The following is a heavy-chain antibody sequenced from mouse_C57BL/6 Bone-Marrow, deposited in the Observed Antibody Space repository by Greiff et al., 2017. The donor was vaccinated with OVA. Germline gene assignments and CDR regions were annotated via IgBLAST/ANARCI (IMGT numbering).Heavy chain of an antibody. CDR2: IHPNSGST. V-gene: IGHV1-64*01. J-gene: IGHJ3*01. CDR1: GYTFTSYW. D-gene: IGHD1-1*01. CDR3: ASEKIYYGSFFAY. Sequence: QVQLQQPGAELVKPGASVKLSCKASGYTFTSYWMHWVKQRPGQGLEWIGMIHPNSGSTNYNEKFKSKATLTVDKSSSTAYMQLSSLTSEDSAVDYCASEKIYYGSFFAYWGQGTLVTVSA.